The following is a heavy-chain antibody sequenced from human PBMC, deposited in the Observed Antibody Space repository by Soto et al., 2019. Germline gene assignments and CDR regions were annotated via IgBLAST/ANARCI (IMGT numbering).Heavy chain of an antibody. CDR3: ARGWELDS. CDR2: IKSYNGYP. D-gene: IGHD1-26*01. CDR1: GYTFTNYG. J-gene: IGHJ4*02. Sequence: QVHLVQSGTEVQRPGASVKVSCKASGYTFTNYGITWVRQAPGQGLEWMGWIKSYNGYPDYAPNPXGXVXXTTDTSTSTAYMELRSLRSDDTAIYYCARGWELDSWGQGSLVTVSS. V-gene: IGHV1-18*01.